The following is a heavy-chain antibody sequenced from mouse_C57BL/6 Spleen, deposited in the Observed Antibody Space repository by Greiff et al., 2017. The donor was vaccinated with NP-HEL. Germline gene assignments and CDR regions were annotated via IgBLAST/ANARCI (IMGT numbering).Heavy chain of an antibody. D-gene: IGHD2-1*01. J-gene: IGHJ2*01. Sequence: EVKLVESGPGLVKPSQSLSLTCSVTGYSITSGYYWNWIRQFPGNKLEWMCYIRYDGSNNYHPYLKNRISITRDTCKDQLLRKWKSVTTDDTATYYRARGGSYGNYEYYFDYWGQGTTLTVAT. V-gene: IGHV3-6*01. CDR1: GYSITSGYY. CDR2: IRYDGSN. CDR3: ARGGSYGNYEYYFDY.